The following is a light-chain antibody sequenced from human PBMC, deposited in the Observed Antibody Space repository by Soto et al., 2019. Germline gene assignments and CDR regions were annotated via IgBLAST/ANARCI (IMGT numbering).Light chain of an antibody. CDR2: DSS. CDR1: QSVSSY. CDR3: PQRSNWPPA. V-gene: IGKV3-11*01. Sequence: EIVLTQSPATLSLSPGDRATLSCRASQSVSSYLAWYQQKPGQAPRLLIYDSSNRATGIPARFSGSGSGTDFTLTISSLEPEDFAVYYCPQRSNWPPAFGGGPRWRSN. J-gene: IGKJ4*01.